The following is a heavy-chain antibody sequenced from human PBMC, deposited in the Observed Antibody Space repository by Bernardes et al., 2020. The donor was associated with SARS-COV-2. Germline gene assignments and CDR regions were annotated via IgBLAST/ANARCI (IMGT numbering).Heavy chain of an antibody. CDR2: IYSGGTT. V-gene: IGHV3-53*01. CDR3: ARDRKAARRTFYYGMDV. CDR1: GVSVSGNY. D-gene: IGHD6-6*01. Sequence: GGSLRLSCAASGVSVSGNYMTWVRQAPGKGLEWVSIIYSGGTTYYADSVKGRFTISRDNSKNTLYLQMNSLRAEDTAVYYCARDRKAARRTFYYGMDVWGQGTTVTVSS. J-gene: IGHJ6*02.